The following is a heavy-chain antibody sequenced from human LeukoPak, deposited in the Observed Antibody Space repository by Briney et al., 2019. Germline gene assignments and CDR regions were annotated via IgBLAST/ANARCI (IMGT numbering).Heavy chain of an antibody. V-gene: IGHV4-4*07. CDR2: IYTSGST. Sequence: PPETLSLTCTVSGGSINIYYWSWIRQSAGKGLEWIGRIYTSGSTNYNPSLKSRVTMSVDTSKHQFSLKLSSVTAADTAVYYCARDVVTTTGDYFGYWGQGTLVTVSS. CDR3: ARDVVTTTGDYFGY. J-gene: IGHJ4*02. CDR1: GGSINIYY. D-gene: IGHD2-2*01.